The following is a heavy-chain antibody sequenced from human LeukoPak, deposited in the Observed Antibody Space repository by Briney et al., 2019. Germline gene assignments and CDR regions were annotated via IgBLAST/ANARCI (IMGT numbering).Heavy chain of an antibody. CDR1: GVSISSYY. CDR3: ARVGGGRMIFTVYWYFDL. V-gene: IGHV4-4*07. D-gene: IGHD4-23*01. J-gene: IGHJ2*01. CDR2: IYTSGST. Sequence: SETLSLTCTVSGVSISSYYWSWIRQPAGKGLEWVGRIYTSGSTNYNPSLKSRVTMSVDTSKNQFSLRLSSVTTADTAVYYCARVGGGRMIFTVYWYFDLWGRGTLVTVSS.